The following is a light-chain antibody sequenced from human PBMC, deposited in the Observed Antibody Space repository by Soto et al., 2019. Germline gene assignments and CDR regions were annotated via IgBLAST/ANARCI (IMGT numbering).Light chain of an antibody. Sequence: DIQMTQSPSTLSGSVGDRVTITFLASQVISTSLAWYQVKPGKAPKLLIYAASTLESGVPSRFSATVSGTEFSLTITSLQPEDFATYYCQQLFDSPITFGQGTRLEIK. V-gene: IGKV1-9*01. CDR1: QVISTS. J-gene: IGKJ5*01. CDR2: AAS. CDR3: QQLFDSPIT.